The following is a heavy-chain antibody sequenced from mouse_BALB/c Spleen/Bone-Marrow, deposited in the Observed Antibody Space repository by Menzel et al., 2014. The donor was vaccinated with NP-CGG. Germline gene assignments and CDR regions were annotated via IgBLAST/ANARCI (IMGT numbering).Heavy chain of an antibody. Sequence: VQLQQSGPGLVKPSQSLSLPCIATGYSITRDYAWNWIRQFPGNKLEWMGYISYSGSTTYNPSLESRISITRDTSKDQFFLQLNSFTTEDTATYYCARSSSYDYDVGFAYWGQGTLVTVSA. CDR2: ISYSGST. D-gene: IGHD2-4*01. J-gene: IGHJ3*01. CDR3: ARSSSYDYDVGFAY. V-gene: IGHV3-2*02. CDR1: GYSITRDYA.